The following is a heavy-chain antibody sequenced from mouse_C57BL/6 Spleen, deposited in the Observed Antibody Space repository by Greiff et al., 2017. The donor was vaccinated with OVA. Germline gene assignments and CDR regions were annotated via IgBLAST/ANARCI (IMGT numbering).Heavy chain of an antibody. V-gene: IGHV5-4*01. D-gene: IGHD1-1*01. CDR3: AREGDTTVVSYYFDY. CDR1: GFTFSSYA. CDR2: ISDGGSYT. J-gene: IGHJ2*01. Sequence: EVKLVESGGGLVKPGGSLKLSCAASGFTFSSYAMSWVRQTPEKRLVWVATISDGGSYTYYPDNVKGRFTISRDNAKNNPYLQMSHLKSEDTAMYSCAREGDTTVVSYYFDYWGQGTTLTVSS.